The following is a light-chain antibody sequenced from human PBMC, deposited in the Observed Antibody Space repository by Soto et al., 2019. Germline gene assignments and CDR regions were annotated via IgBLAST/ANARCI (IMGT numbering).Light chain of an antibody. Sequence: SYELTQPPSVSVAPGKTATITCGGDDIGSKTVHWYRQKPGQAPVLVIYYDSDRAPGIPERISGSNSGNTATLTITRVEGGDEADYYCQVRDSSTDYCVFGGGTKVTVL. CDR2: YDS. CDR1: DIGSKT. CDR3: QVRDSSTDYCV. V-gene: IGLV3-21*04. J-gene: IGLJ3*02.